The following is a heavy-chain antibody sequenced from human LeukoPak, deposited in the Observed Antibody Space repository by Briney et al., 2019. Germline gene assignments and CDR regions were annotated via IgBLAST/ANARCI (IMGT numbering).Heavy chain of an antibody. CDR1: GYIFTGYY. V-gene: IGHV1-2*02. J-gene: IGHJ3*01. CDR3: ARDVDHDDSTGKGLVDF. CDR2: INPNRGGT. Sequence: ASVKVSCKASGYIFTGYYMHRVRQAPGQGLEWMGWINPNRGGTNYAQKFQGRVTMTRDTSINTAYMELNRLTSDDTALYYCARDVDHDDSTGKGLVDFWGQGTMVTVSS. D-gene: IGHD4-11*01.